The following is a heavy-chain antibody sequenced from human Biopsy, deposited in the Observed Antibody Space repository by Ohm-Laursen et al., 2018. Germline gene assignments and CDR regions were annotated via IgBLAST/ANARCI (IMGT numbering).Heavy chain of an antibody. J-gene: IGHJ2*01. V-gene: IGHV1-2*02. Sequence: SVNVSCKPSGYTFTAFSVHWLRQAPGQGLEWMGWINPKSGDTDYPQNFQGRVPMTRDTSISTAYMDLSRLRSDDPAVYYCARGRRHCSGTCSRWYFDLWGRGTLVTVSS. CDR3: ARGRRHCSGTCSRWYFDL. CDR1: GYTFTAFS. CDR2: INPKSGDT. D-gene: IGHD2-2*01.